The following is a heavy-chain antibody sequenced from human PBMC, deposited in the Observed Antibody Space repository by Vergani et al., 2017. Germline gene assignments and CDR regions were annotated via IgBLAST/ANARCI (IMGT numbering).Heavy chain of an antibody. V-gene: IGHV1-18*01. D-gene: IGHD2-15*01. CDR1: GYTFTSYG. CDR3: AREPLGYCSGGSCYRNAFDI. Sequence: QVQLVQSGAEVKKPGASVKVSCKASGYTFTSYGSSWVRQAPGQGVEWMGWISAFNGNTNYAQKLQGRVTMTTDTSTSTAYMELRSLRSDDTAVYYCAREPLGYCSGGSCYRNAFDIWGQGTMVTVSS. CDR2: ISAFNGNT. J-gene: IGHJ3*02.